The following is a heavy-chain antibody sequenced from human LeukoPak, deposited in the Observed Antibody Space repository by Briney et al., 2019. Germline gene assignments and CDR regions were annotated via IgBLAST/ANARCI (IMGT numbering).Heavy chain of an antibody. V-gene: IGHV4-59*01. J-gene: IGHJ5*02. Sequence: SETLSLTCTVSGGSISSYYWSWIRQPPGKALEWIGYIYYSGSTNYNPSLKSRVTISVDTSKNQFSLKLSSVSAADTAVYYCARDRPNSYGSRWFDPWGQGTLVTVSS. CDR2: IYYSGST. CDR1: GGSISSYY. CDR3: ARDRPNSYGSRWFDP. D-gene: IGHD5-18*01.